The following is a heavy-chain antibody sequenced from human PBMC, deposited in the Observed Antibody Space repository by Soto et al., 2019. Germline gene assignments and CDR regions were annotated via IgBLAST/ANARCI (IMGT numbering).Heavy chain of an antibody. CDR2: INSDGSRT. J-gene: IGHJ4*02. V-gene: IGHV3-74*01. D-gene: IGHD3-22*01. Sequence: EVQLVESGGGRVQPGGSLRLSCAASGFTFSSHWMHWVRQAPGKGRVWVSRINSDGSRTSYADSAKGRFTISRDNAKNSVYLQMNSLRSEDTAVDYCARGDGDYYDGSGYLGRHWGQGSMVTVSS. CDR3: ARGDGDYYDGSGYLGRH. CDR1: GFTFSSHW.